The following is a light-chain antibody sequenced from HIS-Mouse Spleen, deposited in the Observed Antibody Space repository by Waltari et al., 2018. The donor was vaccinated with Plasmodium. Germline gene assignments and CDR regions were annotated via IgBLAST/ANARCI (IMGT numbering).Light chain of an antibody. CDR1: QSVSSY. J-gene: IGKJ4*01. CDR2: DAS. Sequence: VLTQSPATLSLSPQERATLSCRASQSVSSYLAWYQQKPGQAPRLLIYDASNRATGIPARFSGSGSGTDFTLTISSLEPEDFAVYYCQQRSNWPPLTFGGGTKVEIK. CDR3: QQRSNWPPLT. V-gene: IGKV3-11*01.